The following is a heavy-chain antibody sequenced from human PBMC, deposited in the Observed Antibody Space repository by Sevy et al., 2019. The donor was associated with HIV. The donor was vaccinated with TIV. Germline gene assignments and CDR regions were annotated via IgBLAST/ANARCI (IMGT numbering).Heavy chain of an antibody. CDR3: ATDPFSVTTSNDYMDV. V-gene: IGHV3-7*01. J-gene: IGHJ6*03. D-gene: IGHD4-17*01. CDR1: GFTFSNYW. Sequence: GGSLRLSCAASGFTFSNYWMSWVRQAPGKGLEWVANIQEDGRDKYYVDSVKGRFTISRDNAKNSLYLQMNSLSAEDTAVYYWATDPFSVTTSNDYMDVWGKGTTVTVSS. CDR2: IQEDGRDK.